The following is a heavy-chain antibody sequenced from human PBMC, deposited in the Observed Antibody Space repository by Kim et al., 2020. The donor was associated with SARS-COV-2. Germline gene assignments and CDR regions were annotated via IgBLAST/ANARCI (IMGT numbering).Heavy chain of an antibody. V-gene: IGHV4-31*03. CDR3: ASQHFNSPAAAAKWIGWFDP. Sequence: SETLSLTCTVSGGSISSGGYYWSWIRQHPGKGLEWIGYIYYSGSTYYNPSLKSRVTISVDTSKNQFSLKLSSVTAADTAVYYCASQHFNSPAAAAKWIGWFDPWGQGTLVTVSS. D-gene: IGHD6-13*01. J-gene: IGHJ5*02. CDR2: IYYSGST. CDR1: GGSISSGGYY.